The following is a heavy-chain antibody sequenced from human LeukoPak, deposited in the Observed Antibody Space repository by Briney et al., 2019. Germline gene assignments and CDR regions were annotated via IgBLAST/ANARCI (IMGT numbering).Heavy chain of an antibody. D-gene: IGHD1-26*01. CDR2: INPKNGTT. J-gene: IGHJ4*02. Sequence: ASVKVSCKASGYTFTGYYIFWMRQAPGQGLEWMGWINPKNGTTKYAQKSQGRVTLTRDTSISTAYMEISRVTYDDTAVYFCARGVGSTAVLDHWGQGTLVSVFS. V-gene: IGHV1-2*02. CDR3: ARGVGSTAVLDH. CDR1: GYTFTGYY.